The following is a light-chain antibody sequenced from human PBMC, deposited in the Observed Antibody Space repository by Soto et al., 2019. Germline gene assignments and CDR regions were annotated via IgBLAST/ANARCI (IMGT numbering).Light chain of an antibody. V-gene: IGLV2-11*01. CDR3: CSYAGNNNFGV. Sequence: QSALTQPRSVSGSPGQSVTIYCTGTNSDIGGYNYVSWYQQHPGKAPKVMIYDVSRRPSGVPDRFSGSKSGNTASLTISGLQAEDEADYYCCSYAGNNNFGVFGGGTKLTVL. CDR2: DVS. CDR1: NSDIGGYNY. J-gene: IGLJ3*02.